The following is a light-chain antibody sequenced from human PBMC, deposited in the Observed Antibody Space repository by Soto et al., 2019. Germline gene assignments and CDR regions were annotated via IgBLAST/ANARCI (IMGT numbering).Light chain of an antibody. CDR3: QQYGTSPVT. CDR1: QSVSSDY. V-gene: IGKV3-20*01. Sequence: ESVLTQSPGTLSLSPGERATLSCRASQSVSSDYLAWYQQKPGQAPRLLIYGASSRATGIPDRFSGSGSGTDFTLTISRLEPDDFAVYYCQQYGTSPVTFGGGTKVDIK. CDR2: GAS. J-gene: IGKJ4*01.